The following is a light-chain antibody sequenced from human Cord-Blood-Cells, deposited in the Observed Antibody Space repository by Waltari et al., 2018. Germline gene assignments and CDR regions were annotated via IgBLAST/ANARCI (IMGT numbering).Light chain of an antibody. Sequence: QSALTQPPSVSGSPDPSGTLSCTGTSTDVGSYNRFSWYQQPPGTAPKLMIYEVSNRPAGVPDRFSGSKSGNTASLTISGLQAEDEADYYCSSYTSSSTYVFGTRTKVTVL. CDR2: EVS. J-gene: IGLJ1*01. V-gene: IGLV2-18*02. CDR3: SSYTSSSTYV. CDR1: STDVGSYNR.